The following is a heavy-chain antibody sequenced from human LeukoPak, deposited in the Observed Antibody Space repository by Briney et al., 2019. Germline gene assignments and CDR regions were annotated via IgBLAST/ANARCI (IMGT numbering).Heavy chain of an antibody. Sequence: ASVTVSCKASGYTFSGYYMHWVRQAPGQGLECMGWINPNSGGTNYAQKFQGRVTMTRDTSISTAYMELSRLRSDDTAVYYCARDRGGSYGLYYFDYWGQGTLVTVCS. CDR2: INPNSGGT. CDR1: GYTFSGYY. J-gene: IGHJ4*02. V-gene: IGHV1-2*02. D-gene: IGHD1-26*01. CDR3: ARDRGGSYGLYYFDY.